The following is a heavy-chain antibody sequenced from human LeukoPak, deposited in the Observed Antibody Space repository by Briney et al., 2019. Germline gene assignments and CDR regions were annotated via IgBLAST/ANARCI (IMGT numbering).Heavy chain of an antibody. CDR2: IIPIFGTA. CDR1: GYTFTSYY. D-gene: IGHD3-22*01. V-gene: IGHV1-69*06. CDR3: AGARYYYDSSGYYDY. J-gene: IGHJ4*02. Sequence: SVKVSCKPSGYTFTSYYMHWVRQAPGQGLEWMGGIIPIFGTANYAQKFQGRVTITADKSTSTAYMELSSLRSEDTAVYYCAGARYYYDSSGYYDYWGQGTLVTVSS.